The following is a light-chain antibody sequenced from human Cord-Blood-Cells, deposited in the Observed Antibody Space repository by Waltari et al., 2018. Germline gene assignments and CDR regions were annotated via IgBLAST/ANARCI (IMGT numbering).Light chain of an antibody. Sequence: DLLMTHSPDSLALSLAARAPIHSTSRQSVLYSSNKKNYLAWYQQKPGQPPKLLIYWASTRESGVPDRFSGSGSGTDFTLTISSLQAEDVAVYYCQQYYSTPRTFGQGTKVEIK. V-gene: IGKV4-1*01. CDR1: QSVLYSSNKKNY. CDR2: WAS. CDR3: QQYYSTPRT. J-gene: IGKJ1*01.